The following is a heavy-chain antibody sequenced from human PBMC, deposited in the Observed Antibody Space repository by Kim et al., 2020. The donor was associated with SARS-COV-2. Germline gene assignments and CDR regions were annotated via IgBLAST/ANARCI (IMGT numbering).Heavy chain of an antibody. D-gene: IGHD1-7*01. CDR1: GGSISRYY. CDR3: ARGNWNSAGDGWGGFDP. J-gene: IGHJ5*02. Sequence: SETLSLTCTVSGGSISRYYWSWIRQPPGKGLEWIGYVYRSGSTNYNPSLKSRVTISVDTSKNKFSLKVRSVTAADTAVYFCARGNWNSAGDGWGGFDPWG. V-gene: IGHV4-59*13. CDR2: VYRSGST.